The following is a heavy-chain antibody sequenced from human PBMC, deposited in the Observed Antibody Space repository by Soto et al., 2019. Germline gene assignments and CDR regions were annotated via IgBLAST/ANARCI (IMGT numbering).Heavy chain of an antibody. J-gene: IGHJ4*02. CDR1: GFTFSSYA. Sequence: EVPLVESGGGLVQPGGSLRLSCAASGFTFSSYAMHWVRQAPGKGLEYVSAISSYGGSTYYANSVKGRFTISKDNSKNPLYLQMGSLRAEDMAVYYCARDPDSSGYYYFDYWGQGTLVTVSS. V-gene: IGHV3-64*01. CDR2: ISSYGGST. CDR3: ARDPDSSGYYYFDY. D-gene: IGHD3-22*01.